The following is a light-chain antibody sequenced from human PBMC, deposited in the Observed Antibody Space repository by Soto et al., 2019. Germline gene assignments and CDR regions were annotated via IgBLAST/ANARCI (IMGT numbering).Light chain of an antibody. CDR2: GAS. J-gene: IGKJ5*01. CDR3: QQSYSTPGT. Sequence: IQLTQSPSSLSASVGDRVTITCRASQSISSSLNWYQQKPGKAPRLLIYGASSLQSGVPSRFSGSGSGTDFTLTISSLQPEDFATYYCQQSYSTPGTFGQGTRLEIK. CDR1: QSISSS. V-gene: IGKV1-39*01.